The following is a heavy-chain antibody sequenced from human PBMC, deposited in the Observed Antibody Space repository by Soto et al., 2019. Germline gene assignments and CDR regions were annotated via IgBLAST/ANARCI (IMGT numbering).Heavy chain of an antibody. Sequence: KPSETLSLTCTVSGGSISSSSYYWGWIRQPPGKGPEWIGSIYYSGSTYYNPSLKSRVTISVDTSKNQFSLKLSSVTAADTAVYYCARRGCSGGSCYPFDYWGQGTLVTVSS. CDR3: ARRGCSGGSCYPFDY. D-gene: IGHD2-15*01. V-gene: IGHV4-39*01. J-gene: IGHJ4*02. CDR1: GGSISSSSYY. CDR2: IYYSGST.